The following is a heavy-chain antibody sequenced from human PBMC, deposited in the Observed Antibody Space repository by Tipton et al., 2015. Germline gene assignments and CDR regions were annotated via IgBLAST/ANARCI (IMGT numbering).Heavy chain of an antibody. Sequence: SLRLSCAASGFTFSDNAMNWVRQAPGKGLEWVSGISETGSTTLYADSVRGRFTVSRDNSKNTLYLQMNSLRAEDTAVYYCARDRKDLTGYYIFDYWGQGTLVTVSS. J-gene: IGHJ4*02. CDR1: GFTFSDNA. D-gene: IGHD3-9*01. V-gene: IGHV3-23*01. CDR2: ISETGSTT. CDR3: ARDRKDLTGYYIFDY.